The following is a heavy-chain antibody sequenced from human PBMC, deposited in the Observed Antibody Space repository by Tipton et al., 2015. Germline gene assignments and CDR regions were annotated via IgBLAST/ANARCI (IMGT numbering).Heavy chain of an antibody. CDR2: IFHRGDT. Sequence: TLSLTCDVSGYSISSGYYWGWIRQPPGKGLEWIGSIFHRGDTNYNQSLKSRVTISADTSKNQFSLKLDSVTAADTAVYYCARRYYYDSSGYETRLDYWGQGTLVTVSS. J-gene: IGHJ4*02. V-gene: IGHV4-38-2*01. CDR1: GYSISSGYY. D-gene: IGHD3-22*01. CDR3: ARRYYYDSSGYETRLDY.